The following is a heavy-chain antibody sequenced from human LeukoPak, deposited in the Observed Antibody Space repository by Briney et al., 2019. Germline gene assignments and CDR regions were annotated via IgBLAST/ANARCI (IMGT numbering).Heavy chain of an antibody. CDR3: AKRTSSSWAFDY. Sequence: GGSLRLSCAASGFTFSSYAMSWVRQALGKGLEWVSAISGSGGSTYYADSVKGRFTISRDNSKNTLYLQMNSLRAEDTAVYYCAKRTSSSWAFDYWGQGTLVTVSS. CDR2: ISGSGGST. J-gene: IGHJ4*02. D-gene: IGHD6-13*01. V-gene: IGHV3-23*01. CDR1: GFTFSSYA.